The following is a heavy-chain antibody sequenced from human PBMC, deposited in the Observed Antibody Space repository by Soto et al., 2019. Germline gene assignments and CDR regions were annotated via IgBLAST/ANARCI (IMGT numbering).Heavy chain of an antibody. CDR2: ISGSGGST. J-gene: IGHJ4*02. CDR3: AKDRTFGGVRFDY. D-gene: IGHD3-16*01. Sequence: EVQLLESGGGLVQPGGSLRLSCAASGFTFSSYAMSWVRQAPGKGLEWVSAISGSGGSTYYADSVKGRFTISRDNSKNTVYLQMNSLRAEDTAVYYCAKDRTFGGVRFDYWGQGTLVTVSS. V-gene: IGHV3-23*01. CDR1: GFTFSSYA.